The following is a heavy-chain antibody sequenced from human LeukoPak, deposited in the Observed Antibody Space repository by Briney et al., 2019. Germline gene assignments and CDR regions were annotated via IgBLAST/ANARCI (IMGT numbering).Heavy chain of an antibody. Sequence: PGGSLRLSCTASGFTFGDYAMSWVRQAPGKGLEWVGFIRSKAYGETTEYAASVKGRFTISRDDSKSIAYLQMNSLKTEDTAVYYCTRVGYYYGSGSYYKRYFDYWGQGTLVTVSS. J-gene: IGHJ4*02. CDR2: IRSKAYGETT. CDR3: TRVGYYYGSGSYYKRYFDY. V-gene: IGHV3-49*04. D-gene: IGHD3-10*01. CDR1: GFTFGDYA.